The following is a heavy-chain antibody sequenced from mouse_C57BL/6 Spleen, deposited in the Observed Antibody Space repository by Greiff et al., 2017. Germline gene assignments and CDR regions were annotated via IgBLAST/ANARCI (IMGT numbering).Heavy chain of an antibody. J-gene: IGHJ1*03. CDR2: ISYDGSN. Sequence: EVQLQQSGPGLVKPSQSLSLTCSVTGYSITSGYYWNWIRQFPGNKLEWMGYISYDGSNNYNPSLKNRISITRDTSKNQFFLKLNSVTTEDTATYYCARDYGSSYHWYFDVWGTGTTVTVSS. D-gene: IGHD1-1*01. V-gene: IGHV3-6*01. CDR3: ARDYGSSYHWYFDV. CDR1: GYSITSGYY.